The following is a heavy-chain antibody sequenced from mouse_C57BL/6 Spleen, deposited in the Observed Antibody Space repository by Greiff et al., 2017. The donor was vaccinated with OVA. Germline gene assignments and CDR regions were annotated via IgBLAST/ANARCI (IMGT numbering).Heavy chain of an antibody. D-gene: IGHD1-1*01. CDR1: GYTFTSYG. Sequence: QVQLKESGAELARPGASVKLSCKASGYTFTSYGISWVKQRTGQGLEWIGEIYPRSGNTYYNEKFKGKATLTADKSSSTAYMELRSLTSEDSAVYFCAREDYYGSIYYYWGQGTTLTVSS. V-gene: IGHV1-81*01. CDR2: IYPRSGNT. CDR3: AREDYYGSIYYY. J-gene: IGHJ2*01.